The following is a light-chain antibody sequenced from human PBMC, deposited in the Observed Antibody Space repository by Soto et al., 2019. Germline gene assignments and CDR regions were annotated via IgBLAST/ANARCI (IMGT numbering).Light chain of an antibody. Sequence: IHMTQSPSSLSPSVGDRVTITCRASQRITTYLNWYQQKPGKAPKLLISTAATLQGGVPSRFSGSGSGTDFTLTITTLQPEDFATYFCQQSYSTPYTFGQGTKLEIK. CDR1: QRITTY. J-gene: IGKJ2*01. CDR3: QQSYSTPYT. CDR2: TAA. V-gene: IGKV1-39*01.